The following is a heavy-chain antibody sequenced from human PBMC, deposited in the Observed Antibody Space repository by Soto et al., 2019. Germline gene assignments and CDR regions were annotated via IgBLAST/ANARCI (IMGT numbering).Heavy chain of an antibody. J-gene: IGHJ4*02. CDR2: IIPIFGTA. D-gene: IGHD6-13*01. V-gene: IGHV1-69*01. Sequence: QVQLVQSGSEVKKPGSSVKVSCKASGGTFSSYAISWVRQAPGQGLEWMGGIIPIFGTANYAQKFQGRVTIAADEATSTAYMRLSSPRSEDTAVYYGASSSYKGIAADGAGEYWGQGTLVTVSS. CDR3: ASSSYKGIAADGAGEY. CDR1: GGTFSSYA.